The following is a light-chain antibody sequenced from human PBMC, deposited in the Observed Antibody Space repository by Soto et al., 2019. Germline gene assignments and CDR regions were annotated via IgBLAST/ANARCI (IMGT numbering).Light chain of an antibody. CDR1: QSISTY. CDR3: QQSFNTLT. CDR2: SAS. J-gene: IGKJ4*01. Sequence: DIQMTQSPSSLSASVGDRVTITCRASQSISTYLSWYQHRPGKDPKLLIYSASTLQSGVPPRFSGSGSGTDFTLTISSLQPDDFATYYCQQSFNTLTFGGGTKVEIK. V-gene: IGKV1-39*01.